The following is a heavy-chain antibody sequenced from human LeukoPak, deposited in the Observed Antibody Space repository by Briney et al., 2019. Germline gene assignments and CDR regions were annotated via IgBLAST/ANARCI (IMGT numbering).Heavy chain of an antibody. V-gene: IGHV4-34*01. Sequence: SETLSLTCAVNGGSFSRYYWSWIRQPPGKGLEWIGEINHRGSTNYNPSLKSRVTISVDTSKNQFSLKLSSVTAADTAVYYCARGGGAFDIWGQGTMVTVSS. J-gene: IGHJ3*02. CDR1: GGSFSRYY. CDR2: INHRGST. CDR3: ARGGGAFDI.